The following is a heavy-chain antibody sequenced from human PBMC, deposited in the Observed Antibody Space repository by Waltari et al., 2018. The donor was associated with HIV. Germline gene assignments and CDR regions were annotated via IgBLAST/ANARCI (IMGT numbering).Heavy chain of an antibody. J-gene: IGHJ4*02. CDR1: GLIFSTYS. CDR2: ISSSSSIA. V-gene: IGHV3-48*01. D-gene: IGHD3-22*01. CDR3: VRDRYDYYDPSGLITVGYFDF. Sequence: EVQLVESGGGLVQPGGSLRLSCAASGLIFSTYSMNWVRSAPGKGLEWVSYISSSSSIAYYADSVKGRFTISRDNAKNSLYLQMNSLRAEDTAVYYCVRDRYDYYDPSGLITVGYFDFWGQGTLVTVSS.